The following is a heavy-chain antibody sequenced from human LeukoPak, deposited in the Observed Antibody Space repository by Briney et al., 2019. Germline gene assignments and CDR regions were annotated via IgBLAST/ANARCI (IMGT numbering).Heavy chain of an antibody. D-gene: IGHD3-22*01. CDR1: GFTFSTYX. CDR3: AKGPNYYDSSTYIDY. Sequence: GGSLRLSCVASGFTFSTYXLTWVRQAPGKGLXXXXXISASGGSTDYADSVKGRFTISRDNSRNTLYLQMNSLRAEDTAIYYCAKGPNYYDSSTYIDYWGQGTLVTVSS. V-gene: IGHV3-23*01. CDR2: ISASGGST. J-gene: IGHJ4*02.